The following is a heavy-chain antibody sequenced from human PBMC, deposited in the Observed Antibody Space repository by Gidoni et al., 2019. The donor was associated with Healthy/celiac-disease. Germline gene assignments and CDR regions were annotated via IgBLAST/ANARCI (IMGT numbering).Heavy chain of an antibody. CDR2: IKRKTDGGTT. D-gene: IGHD6-13*01. J-gene: IGHJ4*02. Sequence: EVQLVESGGGLVKPGGSLRLPCVASGSTFSTPRMSWVRQAPGTGLEGVGRIKRKTDGGTTDYAAPVKGRFTISRDDSKNTLYLQMNSLKTEDTAVYYCTTDFYGIAAAGNDYWGQGTLVTVSS. CDR1: GSTFSTPR. CDR3: TTDFYGIAAAGNDY. V-gene: IGHV3-15*01.